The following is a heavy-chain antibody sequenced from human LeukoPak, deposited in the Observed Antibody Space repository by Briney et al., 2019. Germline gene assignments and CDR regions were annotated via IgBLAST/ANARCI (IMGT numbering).Heavy chain of an antibody. J-gene: IGHJ4*02. V-gene: IGHV3-23*01. Sequence: GGSLRLSCVGSGFTFGDYSMSWVRQAPGKGLEWVSSFSASGGSTYYADSVKGRFSISRDNSKNLMFLQMNSLRAEDTATYYCVKAPTATVVFFESWGQGSLVIVSS. CDR2: FSASGGST. D-gene: IGHD4-23*01. CDR3: VKAPTATVVFFES. CDR1: GFTFGDYS.